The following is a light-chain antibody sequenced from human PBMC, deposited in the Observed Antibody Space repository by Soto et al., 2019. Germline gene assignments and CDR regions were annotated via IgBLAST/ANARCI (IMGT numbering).Light chain of an antibody. J-gene: IGKJ5*01. Sequence: EIVLTQSPGTQSLSPGERATLSCRASQSVANRYLAWYQLKPGQAPRLLIYDASSRAPGIPDRFSGSGSGTDFTLTISRLESEDFAVYFCQQYGTLITFGQGTRLEIK. V-gene: IGKV3-20*01. CDR3: QQYGTLIT. CDR1: QSVANRY. CDR2: DAS.